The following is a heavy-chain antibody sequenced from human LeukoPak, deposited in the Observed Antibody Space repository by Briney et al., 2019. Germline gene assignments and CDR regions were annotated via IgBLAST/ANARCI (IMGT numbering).Heavy chain of an antibody. CDR2: INPSGGST. J-gene: IGHJ6*03. V-gene: IGHV1-46*01. Sequence: GASVKVSCKASGYTFTSYYMHWVRQAPGQGLEWMGIINPSGGSTSYAQKFQGRVTMTRDMSTSTVYMELSSLRSEDTAVYYCARAFNLSGYSSSWYGLRYYYYYMDVWGKGTTVTVSS. CDR3: ARAFNLSGYSSSWYGLRYYYYYMDV. D-gene: IGHD6-13*01. CDR1: GYTFTSYY.